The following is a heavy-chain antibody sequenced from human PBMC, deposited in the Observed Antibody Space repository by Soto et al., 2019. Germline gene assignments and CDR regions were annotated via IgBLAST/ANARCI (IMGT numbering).Heavy chain of an antibody. CDR1: GGTFSSYA. CDR3: ASASKQLANYYYYRMDV. CDR2: IIPIFGTA. Sequence: QVQLVQSGAEVKKPGSSVKVSCKASGGTFSSYAISWVRQAPGQGLEWMGGIIPIFGTANYAQKFQGRVTITAAESTSTAYMELRSLRSEDTAVYYCASASKQLANYYYYRMDVWGQGTTVTVSS. D-gene: IGHD6-6*01. J-gene: IGHJ6*02. V-gene: IGHV1-69*01.